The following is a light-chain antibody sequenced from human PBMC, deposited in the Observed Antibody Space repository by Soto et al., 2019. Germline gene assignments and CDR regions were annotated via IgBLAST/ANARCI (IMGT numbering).Light chain of an antibody. Sequence: QSVLTQPASVSGSPGQSITISCTGTSSDVGDNKYISWYQQYPGKAPKVMIYDVSNRPSGVSNRFSGSKSGNTASLTISGLQAEDEADYYCCSYAGSITFYVFGTGTKVPVL. CDR1: SSDVGDNKY. V-gene: IGLV2-23*02. J-gene: IGLJ1*01. CDR2: DVS. CDR3: CSYAGSITFYV.